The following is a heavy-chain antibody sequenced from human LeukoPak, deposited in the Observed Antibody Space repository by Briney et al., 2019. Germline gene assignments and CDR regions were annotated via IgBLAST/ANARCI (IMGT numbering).Heavy chain of an antibody. V-gene: IGHV3-23*01. CDR1: GFTFSSYA. CDR3: AKTLTTDMVRGVMGGFDY. Sequence: GASLRLSCAASGFTFSSYAMSWVRQAPGKGLEWVSAISGSGGSTYYADSVKGRFTISRDNSKNTLYLQMNSLRAEDTAVYYCAKTLTTDMVRGVMGGFDYWGQGTLVTVSS. CDR2: ISGSGGST. D-gene: IGHD3-10*01. J-gene: IGHJ4*02.